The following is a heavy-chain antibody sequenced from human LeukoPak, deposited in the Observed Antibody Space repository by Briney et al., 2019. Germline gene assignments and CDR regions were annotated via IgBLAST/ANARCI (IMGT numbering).Heavy chain of an antibody. D-gene: IGHD5-18*01. CDR1: GGSFSGYY. V-gene: IGHV4-34*01. CDR2: INHSGST. J-gene: IGHJ4*02. CDR3: ARKLWSKTIDY. Sequence: LETLSLTCAVYGGSFSGYYWSWIRQPPGKGLEWIGEINHSGSTNYNPSHKSRVTISVDTSKNQFSLKLSSVTAADTAVYYCARKLWSKTIDYWGQGTLVTVSS.